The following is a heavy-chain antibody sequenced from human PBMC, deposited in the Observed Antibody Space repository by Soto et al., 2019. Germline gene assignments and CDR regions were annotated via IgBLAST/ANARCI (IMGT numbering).Heavy chain of an antibody. V-gene: IGHV1-58*01. CDR2: IVVGSGNT. Sequence: ASVKVSCKTSGFTLNSSAVHWVRQARGQRLEWIGWIVVGSGNTNYAQKFQERVTITRDMSTSPAYMELSSLTSEDTAVYSCAADYYAGYSNSWGQGTRDTVSP. CDR1: GFTLNSSA. CDR3: AADYYAGYSNS. D-gene: IGHD6-13*01. J-gene: IGHJ4*02.